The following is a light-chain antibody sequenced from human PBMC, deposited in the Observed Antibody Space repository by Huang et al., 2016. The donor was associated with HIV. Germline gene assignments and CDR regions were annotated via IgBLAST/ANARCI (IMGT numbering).Light chain of an antibody. J-gene: IGKJ1*01. CDR2: GAS. V-gene: IGKV3-15*01. CDR3: QQYDISSWT. Sequence: EIVMTQSPATLSVSPGERATLSCRASQSVSSNLAWYQQKPGQAPRLLVYGASTRATGIPARFSGSGSGTEFTLTISSLQSEDFAVYYCQQYDISSWTFGQGTKVEIK. CDR1: QSVSSN.